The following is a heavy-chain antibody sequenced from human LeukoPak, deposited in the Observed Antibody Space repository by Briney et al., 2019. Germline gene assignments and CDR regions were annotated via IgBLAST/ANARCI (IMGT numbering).Heavy chain of an antibody. CDR1: GGSISSGGYS. Sequence: NPSETLSLTCAVSGGSISSGGYSWSWIRQPPGKGLEWIGYIYHSGSTYYNPSLKSRVTISVDRSKNQFSLKLSSVTAADTAVYYCVRGVYGGKLFDYWGQGTLVTVSS. CDR2: IYHSGST. V-gene: IGHV4-30-2*01. J-gene: IGHJ4*02. D-gene: IGHD4-23*01. CDR3: VRGVYGGKLFDY.